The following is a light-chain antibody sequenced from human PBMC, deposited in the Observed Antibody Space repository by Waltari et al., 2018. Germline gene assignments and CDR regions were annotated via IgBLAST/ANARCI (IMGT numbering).Light chain of an antibody. Sequence: QSALTQPRPVSGSPGQSVTIPCPGTSSDVGGYNYVSWYQQHPGNAPKLMIYDVSKRPSGVPDRFSGSKSGNTASLTISGLQAEDEADYYCCSYAGSYTWVFGGGTKLTVL. J-gene: IGLJ3*02. CDR3: CSYAGSYTWV. CDR2: DVS. CDR1: SSDVGGYNY. V-gene: IGLV2-11*01.